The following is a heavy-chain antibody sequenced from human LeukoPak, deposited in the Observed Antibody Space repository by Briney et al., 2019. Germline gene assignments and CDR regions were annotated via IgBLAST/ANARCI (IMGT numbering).Heavy chain of an antibody. D-gene: IGHD2-2*01. Sequence: SETPSLTCAVYGGSFSGYYWSWIRQPPGKGLEWIGEINHSGSTNYNPSLKSRATISVDTSKNQFSLKLSSVTAADTAVYYCARDPVLRYCSSTSCLHTLDYWGQGTLVTVSS. CDR3: ARDPVLRYCSSTSCLHTLDY. CDR1: GGSFSGYY. J-gene: IGHJ4*02. CDR2: INHSGST. V-gene: IGHV4-34*01.